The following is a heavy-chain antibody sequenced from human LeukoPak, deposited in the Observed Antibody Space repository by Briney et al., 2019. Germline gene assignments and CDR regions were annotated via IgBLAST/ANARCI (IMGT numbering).Heavy chain of an antibody. J-gene: IGHJ4*02. CDR1: GYTFTTYG. CDR2: ITAYNGNT. CDR3: ARGLALGSESSGYYYLPDY. D-gene: IGHD3-22*01. Sequence: ASVKVSCKASGYTFTTYGISWVRQAPGQGLEWMGWITAYNGNTHYAQKLQGRVTLTTGTSTSTAYMELRSLRSDDTAVYYCARGLALGSESSGYYYLPDYWGQGTLVTVSS. V-gene: IGHV1-18*01.